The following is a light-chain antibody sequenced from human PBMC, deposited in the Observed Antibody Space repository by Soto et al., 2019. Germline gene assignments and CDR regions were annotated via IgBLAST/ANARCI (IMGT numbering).Light chain of an antibody. Sequence: QSVLTQPPSVSAAPGQKVTISCSGSSSNIERNFVSWYQQLPGTGPKLLIYDNGKRPSGTPERFSGSKSGMSATLAITGLQTGDEADYYCGTWDISLKAWLFGAGTKLTVL. CDR2: DNG. CDR3: GTWDISLKAWL. CDR1: SSNIERNF. J-gene: IGLJ3*02. V-gene: IGLV1-51*01.